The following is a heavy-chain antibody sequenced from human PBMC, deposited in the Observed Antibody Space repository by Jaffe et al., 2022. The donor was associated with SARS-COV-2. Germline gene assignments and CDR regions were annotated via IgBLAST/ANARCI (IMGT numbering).Heavy chain of an antibody. D-gene: IGHD2-15*01. V-gene: IGHV3-33*01. CDR1: GFTFSSYG. J-gene: IGHJ6*02. CDR2: IWYDGSNK. Sequence: QVQLVESGGGVVQPGRSLRLSCAASGFTFSSYGMHWVRQAPGKGLEWVAVIWYDGSNKYYADSVKGRFTISRDNSKNTLYLQMNSLRAEDTAVYYCARALGYCSGGSCYYYGMDVWGQGTTVTVSS. CDR3: ARALGYCSGGSCYYYGMDV.